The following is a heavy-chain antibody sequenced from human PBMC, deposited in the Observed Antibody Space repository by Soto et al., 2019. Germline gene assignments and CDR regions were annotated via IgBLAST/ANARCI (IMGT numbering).Heavy chain of an antibody. Sequence: SVKVSCKASGGTFSSYAISWVRQAPGQGLEWMGGIIPIFGTANYAQKLQGRVTITADESTSTAYMELSSLRSEDTAVYYCARGPPYSISWYLGGVMDVWGQGTTVTVSS. CDR3: ARGPPYSISWYLGGVMDV. J-gene: IGHJ6*02. D-gene: IGHD6-13*01. CDR1: GGTFSSYA. V-gene: IGHV1-69*13. CDR2: IIPIFGTA.